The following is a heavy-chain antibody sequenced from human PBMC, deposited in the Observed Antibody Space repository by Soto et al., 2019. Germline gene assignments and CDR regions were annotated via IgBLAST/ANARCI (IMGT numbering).Heavy chain of an antibody. V-gene: IGHV1-69*12. CDR3: AGYRVRGVITLPTED. CDR1: GGTYSSYA. D-gene: IGHD3-10*01. CDR2: IIPIFGTA. Sequence: QVQLVQSGAEVKKPGSSVKVSCKASGGTYSSYAISWVRQAPGQGLEWMGGIIPIFGTANYAQKFQGRVTITADESMSTAYMELSSLRSEDTAVYYCAGYRVRGVITLPTEDWGQGTLVTVSS. J-gene: IGHJ4*02.